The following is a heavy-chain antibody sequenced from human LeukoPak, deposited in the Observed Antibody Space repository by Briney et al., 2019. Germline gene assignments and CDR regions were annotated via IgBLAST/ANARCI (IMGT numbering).Heavy chain of an antibody. CDR1: GYTLTELS. Sequence: ASVKVSCKVSGYTLTELSMHWVRQAPGKGLEWMGGFDPEDGETIYAQKFQGRVTITADKSTSTAYMELSSLRSEDTAVYYCARTDTGSTRSYYYYGMDVWGQGTTVTVSS. CDR3: ARTDTGSTRSYYYYGMDV. CDR2: FDPEDGET. J-gene: IGHJ6*02. D-gene: IGHD2-2*01. V-gene: IGHV1-24*01.